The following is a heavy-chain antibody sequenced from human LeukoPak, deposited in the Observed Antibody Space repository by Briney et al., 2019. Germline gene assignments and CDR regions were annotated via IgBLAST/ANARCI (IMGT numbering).Heavy chain of an antibody. V-gene: IGHV4-39*07. Sequence: SETLSLTCTVSGGSINSYYWGWIRQPPGKGLEWIGSIYYSGSTYYNPSLKSRVTISVDTSKNQFSLKLSSVTAADTAVYYCARDYLGTADYWGQGTLVTVSS. CDR2: IYYSGST. CDR3: ARDYLGTADY. CDR1: GGSINSYY. J-gene: IGHJ4*02. D-gene: IGHD5-18*01.